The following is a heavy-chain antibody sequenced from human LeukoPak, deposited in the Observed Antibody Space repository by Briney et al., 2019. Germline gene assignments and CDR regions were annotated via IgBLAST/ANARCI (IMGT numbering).Heavy chain of an antibody. CDR3: AKDRGEWELPDPYYFDY. CDR1: GGTFSSYA. CDR2: IIPILGIA. Sequence: SVKVSCKASGGTFSSYAISWVRQAPGQGLEWMGRIIPILGIANYAQKFQGRVTITADKSTSTAYMELSSLRSEDTAVYYCAKDRGEWELPDPYYFDYWGQGTLVTVSS. J-gene: IGHJ4*02. D-gene: IGHD1-26*01. V-gene: IGHV1-69*04.